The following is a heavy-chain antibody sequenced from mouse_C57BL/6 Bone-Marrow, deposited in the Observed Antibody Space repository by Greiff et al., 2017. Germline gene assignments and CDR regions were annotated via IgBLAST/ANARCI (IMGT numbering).Heavy chain of an antibody. J-gene: IGHJ2*01. CDR1: GYTFTDYY. CDR2: INPYNGGT. V-gene: IGHV1-19*01. CDR3: ARDWDLYYFDH. Sequence: VQLQQSGPVLVKPGASVKMSCKAYGYTFTDYYMNWVKQGHGKSLEWIGVINPYNGGTSYNQKFKGKATLTVDKPSSTAYMELNSLTSEDSAVYYCARDWDLYYFDHWGQGTPLTVSS. D-gene: IGHD4-1*01.